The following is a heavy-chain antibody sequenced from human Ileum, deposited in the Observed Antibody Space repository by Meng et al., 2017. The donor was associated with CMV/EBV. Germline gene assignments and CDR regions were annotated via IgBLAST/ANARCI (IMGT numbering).Heavy chain of an antibody. J-gene: IGHJ4*02. CDR3: VRGAWNSRGLFDH. CDR2: ISTYNGNT. Sequence: ASVKVSCKASGYTFTDNFMHWVRQAPGHGLEWMGCISTYNGNTYYAQKFQGRVTMTTDTPTNTAYLEVRSLRSDDTAVYYCVRGAWNSRGLFDHWGQGALVTVSS. V-gene: IGHV1-18*04. CDR1: GYTFTDNF. D-gene: IGHD1-7*01.